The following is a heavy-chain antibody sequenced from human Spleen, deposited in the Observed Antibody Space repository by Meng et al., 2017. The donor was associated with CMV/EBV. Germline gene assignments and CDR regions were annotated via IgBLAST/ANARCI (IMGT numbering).Heavy chain of an antibody. V-gene: IGHV1-2*02. J-gene: IGHJ4*02. D-gene: IGHD5-24*01. Sequence: GQRGHSGAGVKKPGASVNVTCKASGYTFTGYYMHWVRQAPGQGLEWMGWINPNSGGTNYAQKFQGRVTITADESTSTAYMELSSLRSEDTAVYYCARGGNGYNSWFDYWGQGTLVTVSS. CDR1: GYTFTGYY. CDR3: ARGGNGYNSWFDY. CDR2: INPNSGGT.